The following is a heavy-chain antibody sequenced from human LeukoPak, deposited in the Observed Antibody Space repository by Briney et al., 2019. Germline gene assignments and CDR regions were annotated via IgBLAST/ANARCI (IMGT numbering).Heavy chain of an antibody. CDR2: INPNSGGT. CDR1: GYTFTGYY. J-gene: IGHJ6*02. D-gene: IGHD6-19*01. V-gene: IGHV1-2*02. CDR3: ARDNVLAVTAYGMDV. Sequence: VASVTVSCKASGYTFTGYYMHWVRQAPGQGLEWVGWINPNSGGTNYAQKFQGRVTMTRDTSISTAYMELSRLRSDDTAVYYCARDNVLAVTAYGMDVWGQGTTVTVSS.